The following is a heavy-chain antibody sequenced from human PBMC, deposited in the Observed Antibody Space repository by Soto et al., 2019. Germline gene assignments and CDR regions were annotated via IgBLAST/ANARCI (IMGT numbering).Heavy chain of an antibody. D-gene: IGHD3-10*01. CDR1: GFTFSSYH. J-gene: IGHJ4*02. CDR3: SRENWFQDY. Sequence: PGGSLRLSCADSGFTFSSYHMTWVRQAPGKGLEWVASVKKDGSEQYYVDSVKGRFTISRDNAKNSLYLHMNSLRAGDTALYYCSRENWFQDYWGQGTRVTVSS. CDR2: VKKDGSEQ. V-gene: IGHV3-7*03.